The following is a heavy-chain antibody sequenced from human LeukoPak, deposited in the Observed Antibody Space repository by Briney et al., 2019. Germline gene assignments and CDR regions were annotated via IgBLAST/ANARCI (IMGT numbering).Heavy chain of an antibody. CDR3: AISTVKRAYYYGMDV. J-gene: IGHJ6*02. CDR2: IYYSGST. V-gene: IGHV4-61*01. D-gene: IGHD4-17*01. Sequence: SQTLSLTCTVSGGSISSGSYYWSWIRQPPGKGLEWIGYIYYSGSTNYNPSLKSRVTISVDTSKNQFSLKLSSVTAADTAVYYCAISTVKRAYYYGMDVWGLGTTVTVSS. CDR1: GGSISSGSYY.